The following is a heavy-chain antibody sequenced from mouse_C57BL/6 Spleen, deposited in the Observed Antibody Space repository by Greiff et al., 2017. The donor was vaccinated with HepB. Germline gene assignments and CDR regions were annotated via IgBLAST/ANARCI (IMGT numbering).Heavy chain of an antibody. V-gene: IGHV1-64*01. CDR2: IYPNSGST. CDR3: ATRDSSGYVDY. D-gene: IGHD3-2*02. CDR1: GYTFTSYW. Sequence: QVQLQQPGAELVKPGASVKLSCKASGYTFTSYWMHWVKQRPGQGLEWIGMIYPNSGSTNYNEKFKSKATLTADKSSSTAYMQLSSLTSEDSAVYYCATRDSSGYVDYWGQGPTLTVSS. J-gene: IGHJ2*01.